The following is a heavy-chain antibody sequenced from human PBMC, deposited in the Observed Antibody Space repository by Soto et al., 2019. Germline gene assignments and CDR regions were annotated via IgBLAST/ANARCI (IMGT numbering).Heavy chain of an antibody. D-gene: IGHD6-6*01. Sequence: QVQLVQSGAEVKKPGASVKVSCKASGYTFTSYGISWVRQAPGQGLEWMGWISGYNGNTNYAQKLQGRVTMTTDTSTSTAYMELRSLRSDDTAVYYGARWSGSSAVYYYYYGMDVWGQGTTVTVSS. CDR2: ISGYNGNT. CDR3: ARWSGSSAVYYYYYGMDV. J-gene: IGHJ6*02. CDR1: GYTFTSYG. V-gene: IGHV1-18*01.